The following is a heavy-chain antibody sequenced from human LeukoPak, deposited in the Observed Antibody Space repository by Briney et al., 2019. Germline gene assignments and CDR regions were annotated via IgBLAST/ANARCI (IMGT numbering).Heavy chain of an antibody. J-gene: IGHJ3*02. CDR2: IYPGDSDT. CDR1: GYSFTSYW. Sequence: GESLKISCKGSGYSFTSYWIGWVRQMPGKGLEWMGIIYPGDSDTRYSPSFQGQVTISADKSISTAYLQWSSLKASDTAMYYCARQIFVDTVNDAFDIWGQGTTVTVSS. CDR3: ARQIFVDTVNDAFDI. V-gene: IGHV5-51*01. D-gene: IGHD3-3*01.